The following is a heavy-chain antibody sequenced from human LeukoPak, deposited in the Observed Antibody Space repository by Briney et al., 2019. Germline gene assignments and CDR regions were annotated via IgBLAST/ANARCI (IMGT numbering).Heavy chain of an antibody. V-gene: IGHV3-30*18. CDR1: GFTFSSYG. D-gene: IGHD3-3*01. Sequence: GGSLRLSCAASGFTFSSYGMHWVRQAPGKGLEWVAVISYDGSNKYYADSVKGRFTIFRDNSKNTLYLQMNSLRAEDTAVYYCAKDLGGSGPGDYWGQGTLVTVSS. CDR2: ISYDGSNK. CDR3: AKDLGGSGPGDY. J-gene: IGHJ4*02.